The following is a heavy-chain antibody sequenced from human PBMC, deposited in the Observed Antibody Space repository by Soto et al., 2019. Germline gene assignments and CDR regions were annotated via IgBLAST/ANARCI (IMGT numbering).Heavy chain of an antibody. J-gene: IGHJ4*02. Sequence: ASVKVSCEASGYTFTGYDMHWVRQAPGQGLEWMGWINPNSGGTNYAQKFQGRVTMTRDTSISTAYMELSRLRSDDTAVYYCARGQQGYCTNGVCYPFDYWGQGTLVTVSS. V-gene: IGHV1-2*02. CDR2: INPNSGGT. D-gene: IGHD2-8*01. CDR1: GYTFTGYD. CDR3: ARGQQGYCTNGVCYPFDY.